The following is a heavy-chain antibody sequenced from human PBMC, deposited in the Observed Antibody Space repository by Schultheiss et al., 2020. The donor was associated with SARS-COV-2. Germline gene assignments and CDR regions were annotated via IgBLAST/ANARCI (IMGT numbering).Heavy chain of an antibody. CDR1: GYTFTNYD. CDR2: ISPNNGNT. V-gene: IGHV1-18*01. CDR3: ARAIGGCSGNTCYFDY. D-gene: IGHD2-15*01. Sequence: ASVKVSCKASGYTFTNYDINWVRQAPGQGLEWMGWISPNNGNTNYAQKLQGRVTMTTDTSTNTAYMELRSLRSDDTAVYYCARAIGGCSGNTCYFDYWGQGTLVTVSS. J-gene: IGHJ4*02.